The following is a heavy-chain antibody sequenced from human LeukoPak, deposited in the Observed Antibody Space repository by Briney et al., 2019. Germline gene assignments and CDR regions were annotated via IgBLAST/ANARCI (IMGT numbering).Heavy chain of an antibody. J-gene: IGHJ6*03. V-gene: IGHV1-8*03. Sequence: ASVKVSCKASGYTFTSYDINWVRQATGQGLEWMGWMNPNSGNTGYAQKFQGRVTITRNTSISTAYMELSSLRSEDTAVYYCARGPLGYYDFWSGYWARIGPDYYYMDVWGKGTTVTVSS. CDR1: GYTFTSYD. D-gene: IGHD3-3*01. CDR2: MNPNSGNT. CDR3: ARGPLGYYDFWSGYWARIGPDYYYMDV.